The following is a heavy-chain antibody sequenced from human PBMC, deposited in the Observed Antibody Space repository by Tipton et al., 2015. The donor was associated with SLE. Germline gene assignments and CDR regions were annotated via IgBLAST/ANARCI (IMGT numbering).Heavy chain of an antibody. CDR1: GGSISSSSYY. V-gene: IGHV4-39*07. J-gene: IGHJ4*02. D-gene: IGHD6-13*01. Sequence: GLVKPSETLSLTCSVSGGSISSSSYYWGWIRQAPGKGLEWLGNIYYTGSTFYNPSLKSRVIISVDTSKNQFSLELSSVTAADTAVYYCARVLSGSSNWRSNNFDSWGQGILVTVSS. CDR2: IYYTGST. CDR3: ARVLSGSSNWRSNNFDS.